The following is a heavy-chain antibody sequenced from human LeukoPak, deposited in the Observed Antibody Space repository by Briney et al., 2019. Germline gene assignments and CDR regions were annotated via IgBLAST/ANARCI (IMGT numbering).Heavy chain of an antibody. J-gene: IGHJ6*03. CDR2: INPEKTTI. Sequence: GGSLRLSCAASGFTLSKYWMHWVRQTSGKGLEWVSRINPEKTTINYADSVKGRFTISRDNSKNTLYLQMTSLRAEDAAVYYCAKDGGHYYMDVWGKGTTVTVS. CDR1: GFTLSKYW. V-gene: IGHV3-74*01. CDR3: AKDGGHYYMDV. D-gene: IGHD3-16*01.